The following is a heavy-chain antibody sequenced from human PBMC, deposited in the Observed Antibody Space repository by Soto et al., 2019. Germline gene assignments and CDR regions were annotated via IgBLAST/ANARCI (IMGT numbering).Heavy chain of an antibody. CDR3: ARVNSYGSSWSHDY. CDR2: ISGTGTA. J-gene: IGHJ4*02. D-gene: IGHD6-13*01. Sequence: SETLSLTCTVSGGSINTYYWSWIRQPPGKGLEWIGYISGTGTATYNPTLQSRVTISVDTSRNEFSVTLISVTAADTALYYCARVNSYGSSWSHDYWGQGALVTVSS. V-gene: IGHV4-59*12. CDR1: GGSINTYY.